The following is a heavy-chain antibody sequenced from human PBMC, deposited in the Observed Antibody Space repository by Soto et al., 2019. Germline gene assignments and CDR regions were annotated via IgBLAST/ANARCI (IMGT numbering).Heavy chain of an antibody. CDR1: VDSITIGGYD. J-gene: IGHJ6*01. V-gene: IGHV4-31*02. CDR3: ARDYYAAGSQSYYYGMEL. CDR2: IYHSGGA. Sequence: KPSESLSRTWTVAVDSITIGGYDWRWLRQPPGKGLEWIGYIYHSGGASYNPSLRGRAVISIDTSKNQFSLRLNAVTAADTATYSCARDYYAAGSQSYYYGMELWGQGTTVTVSS. D-gene: IGHD3-10*01.